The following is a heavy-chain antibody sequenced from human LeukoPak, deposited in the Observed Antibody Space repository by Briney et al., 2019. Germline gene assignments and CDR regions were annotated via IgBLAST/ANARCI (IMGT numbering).Heavy chain of an antibody. J-gene: IGHJ6*02. D-gene: IGHD1-7*01. V-gene: IGHV1-69*13. CDR2: IIPIFGTA. CDR1: GGTFSSYA. Sequence: SVKVSCKASGGTFSSYAISWVRQAPGQGLEWMGGIIPIFGTANYAQKFQGRVTITADESTSTAYVELSSLRSEDTAVYYCARDEGMKLYYYYGMDVWGQGTTVTVSS. CDR3: ARDEGMKLYYYYGMDV.